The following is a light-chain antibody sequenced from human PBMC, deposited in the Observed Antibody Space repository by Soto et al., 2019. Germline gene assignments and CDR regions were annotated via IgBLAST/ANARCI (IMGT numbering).Light chain of an antibody. CDR2: DAS. J-gene: IGKJ1*01. V-gene: IGKV1-5*01. Sequence: DIQLTQSPSTQSASVGDRVTITCRASQTIDKKLAWYQQKPGKAPKLLIFDASTLEPGVPLRFSGSGSGTEFSLSINSLQPEDFGTYFCQQYDLYWTFGHGTKVEI. CDR1: QTIDKK. CDR3: QQYDLYWT.